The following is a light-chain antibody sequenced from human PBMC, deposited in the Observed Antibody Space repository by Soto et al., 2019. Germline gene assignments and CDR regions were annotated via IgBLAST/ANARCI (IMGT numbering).Light chain of an antibody. J-gene: IGLJ1*01. V-gene: IGLV2-14*01. CDR1: SSDVGGYNY. CDR2: EVS. Sequence: QSALTQPASVSGSPGQSIAISCTGTSSDVGGYNYVSWYQQHPGKAPKLLIYEVSNRPSGVSDRFSGSKSGNTASLTISGLQVEDEADYYCSSYTSTDTYVSGTGTKVTV. CDR3: SSYTSTDTYV.